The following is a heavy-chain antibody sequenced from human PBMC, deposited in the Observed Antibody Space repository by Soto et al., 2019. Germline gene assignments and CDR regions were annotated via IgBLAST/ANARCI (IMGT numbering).Heavy chain of an antibody. Sequence: KASETLSLTCTVSGGSISSDDYYWSWIRQAPGRGLEWIGYIHSSGSIYYNPSLKGRATMSIDTAGNQFSLKVSSVTVADTAVYYCARDLDGLHDDTSGPFPRPGWGQGTLVTVSS. CDR1: GGSISSDDYY. D-gene: IGHD3-22*01. CDR2: IHSSGSI. CDR3: ARDLDGLHDDTSGPFPRPG. V-gene: IGHV4-30-4*01. J-gene: IGHJ1*01.